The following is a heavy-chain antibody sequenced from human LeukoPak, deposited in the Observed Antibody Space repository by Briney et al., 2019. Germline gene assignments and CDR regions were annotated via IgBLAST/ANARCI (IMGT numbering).Heavy chain of an antibody. J-gene: IGHJ6*03. CDR3: ARDSVYYYYMDV. V-gene: IGHV3-48*02. CDR2: ISSSSSTI. CDR1: GFTFSSYS. Sequence: GGSLRLSCAASGFTFSSYSMNWVRQAPGKGLEWVSYISSSSSTIYYADSVKGRFTISRDNAKNSLYLRMNSLRDEDTAVYYCARDSVYYYYMDVWGKGTTVTVSS.